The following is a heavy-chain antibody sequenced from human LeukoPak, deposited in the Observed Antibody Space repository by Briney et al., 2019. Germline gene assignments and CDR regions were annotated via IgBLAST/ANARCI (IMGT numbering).Heavy chain of an antibody. CDR2: IYTSGST. Sequence: SETLSLTCTVSGGSISSYYWSWIRQPAGKGLEWIGRIYTSGSTNYNPSLKSRVTMSVDTSKNQFSLKLSSVTAADTAVYYCARSPVLRYFDWLSFFDYWGQGTLVTVSS. CDR3: ARSPVLRYFDWLSFFDY. CDR1: GGSISSYY. J-gene: IGHJ4*02. V-gene: IGHV4-4*07. D-gene: IGHD3-9*01.